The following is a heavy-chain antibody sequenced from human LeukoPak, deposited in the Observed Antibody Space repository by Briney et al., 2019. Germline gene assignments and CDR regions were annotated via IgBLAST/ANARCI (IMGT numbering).Heavy chain of an antibody. CDR1: GFTVSSNY. J-gene: IGHJ6*02. CDR3: ARGGELLFDYYGMDV. V-gene: IGHV3-53*01. CDR2: IYSGGST. D-gene: IGHD2-2*01. Sequence: PGGSLRLSCAASGFTVSSNYMSWVRQAPGKGLEWVSVIYSGGSTYYADSVKGRFTISRDNSKNTLYLQMNSLRAEDTAVYYCARGGELLFDYYGMDVWGQGTTVTVSS.